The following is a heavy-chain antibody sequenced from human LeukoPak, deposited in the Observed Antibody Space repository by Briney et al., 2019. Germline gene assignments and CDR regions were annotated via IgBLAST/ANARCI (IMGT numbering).Heavy chain of an antibody. CDR2: IYYSGST. Sequence: SETLSLTCTVSGVSVSSGPHYWSWIRQPPGKGLEWIAYIYYSGSTNYNPSLKSRVTISVDTFKNQISLNLTSVTAADTAVYYCASATYGSVFFDYWGQGTLVTVSS. D-gene: IGHD4-17*01. J-gene: IGHJ4*02. CDR1: GVSVSSGPHY. CDR3: ASATYGSVFFDY. V-gene: IGHV4-61*01.